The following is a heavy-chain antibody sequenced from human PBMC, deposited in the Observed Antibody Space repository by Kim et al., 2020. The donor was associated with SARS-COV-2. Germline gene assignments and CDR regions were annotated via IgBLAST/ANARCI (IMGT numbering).Heavy chain of an antibody. J-gene: IGHJ4*02. V-gene: IGHV1-24*01. Sequence: QKFQGRVTMTEDTSTDTAYMELSSLRSEDTAVYYCATAGDYYDSSGSLDWWGQGTLVTVSS. D-gene: IGHD3-22*01. CDR3: ATAGDYYDSSGSLDW.